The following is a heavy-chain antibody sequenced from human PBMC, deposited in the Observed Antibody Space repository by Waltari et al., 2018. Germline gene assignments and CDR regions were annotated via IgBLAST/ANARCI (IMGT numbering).Heavy chain of an antibody. V-gene: IGHV1-69*13. CDR3: ATSHYSRSSPDY. J-gene: IGHJ4*02. D-gene: IGHD6-6*01. Sequence: QVQLVQSGAEVKKPGSSVKVSCKASGGTFSSYAINWVRQAPGQGLEWIGRIIPIFGSANYAQKFQGRVTITADKSTSTASMELSSLRSEDTAVYFCATSHYSRSSPDYWGQGTLVTVSS. CDR2: IIPIFGSA. CDR1: GGTFSSYA.